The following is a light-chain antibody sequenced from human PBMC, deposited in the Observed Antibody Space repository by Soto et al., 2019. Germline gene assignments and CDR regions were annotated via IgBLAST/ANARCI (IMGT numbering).Light chain of an antibody. CDR2: SDS. Sequence: QSVLTQPPSVSGTPGQRVTISCSGSSSNIGSNTVNWYQQFPGTAPKLLIYSDSQRPSGVPDRFSGSKSGTSASLAITGLQSEEEADYYCAGWDDNRDRPMVFGGGTKLTVL. CDR3: AGWDDNRDRPMV. CDR1: SSNIGSNT. J-gene: IGLJ3*02. V-gene: IGLV1-44*01.